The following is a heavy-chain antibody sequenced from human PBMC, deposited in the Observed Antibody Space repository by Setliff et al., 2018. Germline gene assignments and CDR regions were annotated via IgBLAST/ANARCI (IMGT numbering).Heavy chain of an antibody. CDR1: GYTFTAYS. Sequence: ASVKVSCKTSGYTFTAYSINWMRQAPGQGLEWMGWINTKTATPSYAQGFTGRFVFSLDTSASTSHLQIDSPTSEDTAVYYCARDLPTEYETIRDTFDVWGQGTKVTVSS. J-gene: IGHJ3*01. D-gene: IGHD2-21*01. V-gene: IGHV7-4-1*01. CDR3: ARDLPTEYETIRDTFDV. CDR2: INTKTATP.